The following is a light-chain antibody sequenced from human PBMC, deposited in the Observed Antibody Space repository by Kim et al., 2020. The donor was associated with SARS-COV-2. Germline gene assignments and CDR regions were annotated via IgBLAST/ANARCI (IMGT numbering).Light chain of an antibody. Sequence: SYELTQPPSLSVSPGQTASITCSGENLGDKYVCWYQQKSGQSPVLVIYQDKKRPSGIPERFSGSNSGNTATLTISGTQATDEADYYCQAWDSKIVVFGGGTQLTVL. V-gene: IGLV3-1*01. CDR3: QAWDSKIVV. J-gene: IGLJ2*01. CDR1: NLGDKY. CDR2: QDK.